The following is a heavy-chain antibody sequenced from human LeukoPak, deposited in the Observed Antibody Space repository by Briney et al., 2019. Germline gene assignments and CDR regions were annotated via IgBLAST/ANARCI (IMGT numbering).Heavy chain of an antibody. CDR3: AREGAYYYGSGSYKAFDI. D-gene: IGHD3-10*01. V-gene: IGHV3-11*04. J-gene: IGHJ3*02. CDR1: GFTFSDYY. CDR2: ISSSGSTI. Sequence: TGGSLRLSCAASGFTFSDYYMSWIRQAPGKGLEWVSYISSSGSTIYYADSVKGRFTISRDNAKNSLYLQMNSLRAEDTAVYYCAREGAYYYGSGSYKAFDIWGQGTMVTVSS.